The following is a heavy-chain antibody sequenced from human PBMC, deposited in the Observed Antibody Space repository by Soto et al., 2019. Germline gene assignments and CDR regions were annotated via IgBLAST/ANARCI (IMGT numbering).Heavy chain of an antibody. V-gene: IGHV1-18*01. CDR3: ARITSTSRALGY. Sequence: QVQLVQSGGEVKKPGASVKVSCKASGYTFNLYGITWVRQAPGEGPEWMGWISAQNGNATYAQRFKGRVTMTIGTSTTTSYMELGSLTSDDTAIYSSARITSTSRALGYWGQGTLVTVPS. CDR1: GYTFNLYG. D-gene: IGHD3-3*01. CDR2: ISAQNGNA. J-gene: IGHJ4*02.